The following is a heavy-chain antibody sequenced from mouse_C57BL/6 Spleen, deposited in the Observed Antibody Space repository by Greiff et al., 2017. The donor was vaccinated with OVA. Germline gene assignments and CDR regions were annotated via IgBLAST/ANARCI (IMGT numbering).Heavy chain of an antibody. Sequence: QVQLQQPGAELVKPGASVKLSCKASGYTFTSYWMHWVKQRPGQGLEWIGMIHPNSGSTNYNEKFKSKATLAVDKSSSTAYMQLSSLTSEDSAVYYCARKGGSSLDYWGQGTTLTVSS. J-gene: IGHJ2*01. V-gene: IGHV1-64*01. CDR3: ARKGGSSLDY. CDR1: GYTFTSYW. D-gene: IGHD1-1*01. CDR2: IHPNSGST.